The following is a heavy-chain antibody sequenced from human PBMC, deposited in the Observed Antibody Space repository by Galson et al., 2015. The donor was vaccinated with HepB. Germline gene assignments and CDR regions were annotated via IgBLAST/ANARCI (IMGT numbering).Heavy chain of an antibody. V-gene: IGHV3-11*06. D-gene: IGHD5-18*01. J-gene: IGHJ4*02. CDR3: ARVSGYSYGYPDY. CDR1: GFTFSDYY. Sequence: SLRLSCAASGFTFSDYYMSWIRQAPGKGLEWVSYISSSSSYTNYADSVKGRFTISRDNAKNSLYLQMNSLRAEDTAVYYCARVSGYSYGYPDYWGQGTLVTVSS. CDR2: ISSSSSYT.